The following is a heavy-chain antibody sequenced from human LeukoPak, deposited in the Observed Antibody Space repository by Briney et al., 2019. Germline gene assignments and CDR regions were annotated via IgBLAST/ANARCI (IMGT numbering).Heavy chain of an antibody. CDR2: ISTTGST. CDR3: ARDRITMVRGVIISAFDI. CDR1: GGSISSYY. Sequence: SETLSLTCTVSGGSISSYYWNWIRQPAGKGLEWIGRISTTGSTNYNPSLKSRLTMSVDTSKKQFSLRLSSVSAADTAVHYCARDRITMVRGVIISAFDIWGQGTMVTVSS. D-gene: IGHD3-10*01. V-gene: IGHV4-4*07. J-gene: IGHJ3*02.